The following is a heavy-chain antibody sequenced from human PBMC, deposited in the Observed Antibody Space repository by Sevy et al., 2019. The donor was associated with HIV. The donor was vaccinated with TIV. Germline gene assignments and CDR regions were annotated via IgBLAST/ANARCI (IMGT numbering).Heavy chain of an antibody. CDR1: GFMFSDYY. J-gene: IGHJ4*02. CDR3: ARSVGISAAVPDY. Sequence: GGSRRLSCVTSGFMFSDYYMSWIRQAPGQGPEWVSHISSTSTIYYADSVKGRFTISRDSPKNSLYLQMTSLGVEDTAVYYCARSVGISAAVPDYWGQGTLVTVSS. CDR2: ISSTSTI. V-gene: IGHV3-11*04. D-gene: IGHD6-13*01.